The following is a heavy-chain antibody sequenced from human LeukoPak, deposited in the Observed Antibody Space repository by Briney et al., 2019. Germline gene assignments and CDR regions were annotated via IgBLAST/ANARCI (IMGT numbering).Heavy chain of an antibody. CDR2: IWYAGSNE. Sequence: GLSMRLSSAASGLTVSSYGMHWIGHAPAKGLAWAAVIWYAGSNEYCADSAKGRFTVSRDNSKKTLYTQMNSLVAEHTPAYYCAKDHKWGRAYLDYWGQGNLVTVSS. D-gene: IGHD3-16*01. CDR1: GLTVSSYG. V-gene: IGHV3-33*06. CDR3: AKDHKWGRAYLDY. J-gene: IGHJ4*02.